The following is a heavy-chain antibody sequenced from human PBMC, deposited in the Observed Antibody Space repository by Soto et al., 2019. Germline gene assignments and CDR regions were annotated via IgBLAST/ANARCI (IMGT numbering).Heavy chain of an antibody. CDR2: IYYSGTT. J-gene: IGHJ6*02. CDR1: GGSIDSANYY. Sequence: LSLTFRVSGGSIDSANYYWTWIRQLPGKGPEWIGNIYYSGTTFYNPSLKSRLTISIDTSRNQFSLQLTSVTAADTAVYFCARDQGYRDFFSASQYYYHMDIWGQGTSVTVSS. CDR3: ARDQGYRDFFSASQYYYHMDI. V-gene: IGHV4-30-4*01. D-gene: IGHD3-3*01.